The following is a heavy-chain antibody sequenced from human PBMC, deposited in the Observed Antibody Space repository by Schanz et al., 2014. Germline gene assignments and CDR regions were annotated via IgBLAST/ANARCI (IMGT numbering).Heavy chain of an antibody. CDR3: AKDAENTAMITDYFDY. V-gene: IGHV3-23*01. J-gene: IGHJ4*02. CDR2: ISGSGGNT. D-gene: IGHD5-18*01. CDR1: GFTFSSYA. Sequence: DVHLLESGGGLVQPGGSLRLSCAASGFTFSSYAMSWVRQAPGKGLEWVSAISGSGGNTYYADAVRGRFTISRDNSKTTVYLQMNSLRAEDTAVYYCAKDAENTAMITDYFDYWGQGTLVTVSS.